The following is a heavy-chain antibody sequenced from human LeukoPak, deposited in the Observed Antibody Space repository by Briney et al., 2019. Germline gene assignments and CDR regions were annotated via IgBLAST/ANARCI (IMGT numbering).Heavy chain of an antibody. CDR3: ARDASWGIAVAGHFDY. J-gene: IGHJ4*02. D-gene: IGHD6-19*01. V-gene: IGHV3-30*19. CDR2: ISYDGSNK. CDR1: GFTFSSYG. Sequence: GGSLRLSCAASGFTFSSYGMHWVRQAPGKGLEWVAVISYDGSNKYYSDSVKGRFTISRDNSKNTLYLQMNSLRAEDTAVYYCARDASWGIAVAGHFDYWGQGTLVTVSS.